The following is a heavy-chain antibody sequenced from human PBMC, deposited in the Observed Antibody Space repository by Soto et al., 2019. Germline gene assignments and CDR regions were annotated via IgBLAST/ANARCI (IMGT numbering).Heavy chain of an antibody. D-gene: IGHD3-10*01. Sequence: SQTLSLTCAISGDSVSSNSAAWNWIRQSPSRGLEWLGRTYYRSKWYNDYAVSVKSRITINPDTSKNQFSLQLNSVTPEDTAVYYCGRVVYHYYGSGSYPPPFDYWGQGTLVTVSS. V-gene: IGHV6-1*01. CDR3: GRVVYHYYGSGSYPPPFDY. J-gene: IGHJ4*02. CDR1: GDSVSSNSAA. CDR2: TYYRSKWYN.